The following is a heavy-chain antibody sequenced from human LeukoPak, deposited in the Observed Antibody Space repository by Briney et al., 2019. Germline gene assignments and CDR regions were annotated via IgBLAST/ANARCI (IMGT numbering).Heavy chain of an antibody. J-gene: IGHJ5*02. CDR3: ARASFWESPINWFAP. D-gene: IGHD3-16*01. CDR1: GFTFTAYY. Sequence: ASVKVSCKASGFTFTAYYMHWVRQAPGQGLEWVGWINPKNGGSNYAQKFQGRVTMTRDRSISTAYMELSRLTSDDTAVCYCARASFWESPINWFAPWGQGTLVTVSS. V-gene: IGHV1-2*02. CDR2: INPKNGGS.